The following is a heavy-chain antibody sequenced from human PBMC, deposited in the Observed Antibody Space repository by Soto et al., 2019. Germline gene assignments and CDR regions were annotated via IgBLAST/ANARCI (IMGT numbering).Heavy chain of an antibody. J-gene: IGHJ6*02. CDR3: AREEYYYDSSGYYYYYYGMDV. Sequence: QVQLVESGGGVVQPGRSLRLSCAASGFTFSSYAMHWVRQAPGKGLEWVAGISYDGSNKYYADSVKGRFTISRDNSKNTLYLQMNSLRAEDTAVYYCAREEYYYDSSGYYYYYYGMDVWGQGTTVTVSS. CDR2: ISYDGSNK. V-gene: IGHV3-30-3*01. D-gene: IGHD3-22*01. CDR1: GFTFSSYA.